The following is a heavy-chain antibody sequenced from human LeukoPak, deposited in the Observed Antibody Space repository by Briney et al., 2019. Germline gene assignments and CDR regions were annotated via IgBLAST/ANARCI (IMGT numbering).Heavy chain of an antibody. CDR3: ATDLERLGIAAAQ. CDR1: RSTFSSYG. V-gene: IGHV3-33*01. Sequence: GSSLRLSCAASRSTFSSYGMHWVRQAPAKGLEWVAVIWYDGSNKYYADSVKGRFTISRDNSKNTLYLQMNSLRAEDTAVYYCATDLERLGIAAAQWGQGTLVTVSS. D-gene: IGHD6-13*01. J-gene: IGHJ4*02. CDR2: IWYDGSNK.